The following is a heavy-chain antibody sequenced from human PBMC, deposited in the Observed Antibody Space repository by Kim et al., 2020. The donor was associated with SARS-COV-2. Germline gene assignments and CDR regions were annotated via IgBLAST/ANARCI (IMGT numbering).Heavy chain of an antibody. CDR2: ISSDSSNM. V-gene: IGHV3-48*02. Sequence: GGSLRLSCAASGFSFSRYSMSWVRQAPGKGPEWLSYISSDSSNMYYADSVKGRFTVSRDTAKNSLYLQMNSLRDEDTALYYCVRPPFTARRGSLYWYFDLWGRGALVTVSS. CDR1: GFSFSRYS. D-gene: IGHD5-12*01. J-gene: IGHJ2*01. CDR3: VRPPFTARRGSLYWYFDL.